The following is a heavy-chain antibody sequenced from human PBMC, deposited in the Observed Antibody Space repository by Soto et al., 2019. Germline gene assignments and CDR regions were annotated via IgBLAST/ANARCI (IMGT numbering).Heavy chain of an antibody. CDR1: GDSVSSTSAA. D-gene: IGHD6-6*01. J-gene: IGHJ6*02. Sequence: SQTLSLTCAISGDSVSSTSAAWNWIRQSPSRGLEWLGRTYYRSKWYYGYAVSVKSRITINPDTSKNQFSLPLNSVTPEDTAVYYCARIHSSSSSDMDVWGQGTTVTVCS. CDR2: TYYRSKWYY. V-gene: IGHV6-1*01. CDR3: ARIHSSSSSDMDV.